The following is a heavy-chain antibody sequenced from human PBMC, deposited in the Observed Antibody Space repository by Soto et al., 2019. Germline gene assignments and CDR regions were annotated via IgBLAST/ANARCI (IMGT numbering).Heavy chain of an antibody. CDR3: ARALRFLEWLLPYYYYGMDV. V-gene: IGHV4-34*09. J-gene: IGHJ6*02. D-gene: IGHD3-3*01. CDR2: INHSGST. CDR1: GFTFSTYW. Sequence: LRLSCAASGFTFSTYWMSWVRQPPGKGLEWIGEINHSGSTYYNPSLKSRVTISVDTSKNQFSLKLSSVTAADTAVYYCARALRFLEWLLPYYYYGMDVWGQGTTVTVSS.